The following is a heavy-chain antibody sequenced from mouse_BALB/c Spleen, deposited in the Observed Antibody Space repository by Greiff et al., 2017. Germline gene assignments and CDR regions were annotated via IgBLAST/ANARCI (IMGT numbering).Heavy chain of an antibody. D-gene: IGHD4-1*01. J-gene: IGHJ2*01. V-gene: IGHV5-17*02. CDR3: ARFFPLGYYFDY. CDR1: GFTFSSFG. CDR2: ISSGSSTI. Sequence: EVKVVESGGGLVQPGGSRKLSCAASGFTFSSFGMHWVRQAPEKGLEWVAYISSGSSTIYYADTVKGRFTISRDNPKNTLFLQMTSLRSEDTAMYYCARFFPLGYYFDYWGQGTTLTVSS.